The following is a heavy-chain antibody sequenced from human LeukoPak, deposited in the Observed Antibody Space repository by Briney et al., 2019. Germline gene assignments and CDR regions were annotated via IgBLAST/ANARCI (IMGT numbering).Heavy chain of an antibody. Sequence: GGSLRLLCTVSVYPLYRYGMHWLRQAPGEGLEWVAVISYDGSNKYYADSVKGRFTISRDSSKNTLYLQMNSLRAEDTAVYYCASHYDTSGYHYFDFRGQGTLVTVSS. V-gene: IGHV3-30*03. CDR2: ISYDGSNK. D-gene: IGHD3-22*01. CDR1: VYPLYRYG. J-gene: IGHJ4*02. CDR3: ASHYDTSGYHYFDF.